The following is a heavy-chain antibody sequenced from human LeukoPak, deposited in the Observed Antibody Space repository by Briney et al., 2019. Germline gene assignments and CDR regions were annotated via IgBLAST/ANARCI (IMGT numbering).Heavy chain of an antibody. J-gene: IGHJ6*02. CDR2: ISAYNGNT. CDR3: ARGIDFWSGLKSGMDV. D-gene: IGHD3-3*01. CDR1: GYTFSSYG. Sequence: GASVKVSCKASGYTFSSYGISWVRQAPGQGLEWMGWISAYNGNTNYAQKLQGRVTMTTDTSTSTAYMELRSLRSDDTAVHYCARGIDFWSGLKSGMDVWGQGTTVTVSS. V-gene: IGHV1-18*01.